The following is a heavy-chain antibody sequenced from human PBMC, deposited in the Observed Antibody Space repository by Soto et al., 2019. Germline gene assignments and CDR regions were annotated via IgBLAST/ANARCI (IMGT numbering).Heavy chain of an antibody. CDR2: IKHDGSET. J-gene: IGHJ5*02. CDR3: ASRESNTIRINSDP. Sequence: GGSLRLSCVGSGFIFNNYWMTWVRKASGKGLEWVASIKHDGSETYYVDSVKGRFTISRDDAKNSMYLQMSSLRDEATAVYYCASRESNTIRINSDPWGQGTRVTVSS. CDR1: GFIFNNYW. V-gene: IGHV3-7*01. D-gene: IGHD3-10*01.